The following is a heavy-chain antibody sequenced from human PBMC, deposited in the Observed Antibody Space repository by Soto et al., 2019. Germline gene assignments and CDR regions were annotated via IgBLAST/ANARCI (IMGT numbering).Heavy chain of an antibody. D-gene: IGHD2-15*01. CDR2: IYYSGST. Sequence: SETLSLTCTVSGGSISSSSYYWGWIRQPPGKGLEWIGSIYYSGSTYYNPSLKSRVTISVDTSKNQFSLKLSSVTAADTAVYYCARHVDIVVVVAATPFDPWGQGTLVTVSS. V-gene: IGHV4-39*01. CDR3: ARHVDIVVVVAATPFDP. J-gene: IGHJ5*02. CDR1: GGSISSSSYY.